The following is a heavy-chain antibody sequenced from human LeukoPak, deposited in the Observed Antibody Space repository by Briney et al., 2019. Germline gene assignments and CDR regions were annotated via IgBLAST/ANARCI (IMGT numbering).Heavy chain of an antibody. V-gene: IGHV4-59*08. CDR3: ARLLTMVRGVINWFDP. CDR1: GGSITNYY. CDR2: IFYSGSS. D-gene: IGHD3-10*01. J-gene: IGHJ5*02. Sequence: SETLSLTCTVSGGSITNYYWSWIRQPPGKGLEWIGGIFYSGSSNYNPSLKSRVTISVDTSKNQFSLKLSSVTAADTAVYYCARLLTMVRGVINWFDPWGQGTLVTVSS.